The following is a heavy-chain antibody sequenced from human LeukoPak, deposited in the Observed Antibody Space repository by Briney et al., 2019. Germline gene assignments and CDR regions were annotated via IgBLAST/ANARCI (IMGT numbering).Heavy chain of an antibody. CDR1: GGSSSDYY. Sequence: SETLSLTCAVYGGSSSDYYWSWIRQPPGKGLEWIGEINHSGRANYNPSLKSRVTISLDTSKNQFSLKLNSLTAADTAAYYCARGNYDLWSGYPGHYGMDVWGQGTTVTVSS. CDR2: INHSGRA. V-gene: IGHV4-34*01. D-gene: IGHD3-3*01. J-gene: IGHJ6*02. CDR3: ARGNYDLWSGYPGHYGMDV.